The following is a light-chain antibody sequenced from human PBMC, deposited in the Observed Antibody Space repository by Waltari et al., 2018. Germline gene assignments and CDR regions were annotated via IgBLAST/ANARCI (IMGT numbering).Light chain of an antibody. CDR1: SGHSSHA. V-gene: IGLV4-69*01. CDR3: QTWATGIRV. Sequence: LVLTQSPSASASLGASVKITCTLSSGHSSHAIAWHQQQPEKGPRYLMRLNSDGSHTKGDGIPDRFSGSSSGAERYLTISSLQSEDEADYYCQTWATGIRVFGGGTKLTVL. J-gene: IGLJ2*01. CDR2: LNSDGSH.